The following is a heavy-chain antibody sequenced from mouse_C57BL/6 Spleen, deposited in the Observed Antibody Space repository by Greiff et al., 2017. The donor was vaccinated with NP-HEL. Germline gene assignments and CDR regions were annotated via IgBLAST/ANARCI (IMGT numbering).Heavy chain of an antibody. J-gene: IGHJ3*01. CDR1: GYAFSSSW. CDR2: IYPGDGDT. Sequence: QVQLQQSGPELVKPGASVKISCKASGYAFSSSWMNWVKQRPGKGLEWIGRIYPGDGDTNYNGKFKGKATLTADKASSTAYMQLSSLTSEDSAVYFCARSTDYGSSPWFAYWGQGTLVTVSA. CDR3: ARSTDYGSSPWFAY. D-gene: IGHD1-1*01. V-gene: IGHV1-82*01.